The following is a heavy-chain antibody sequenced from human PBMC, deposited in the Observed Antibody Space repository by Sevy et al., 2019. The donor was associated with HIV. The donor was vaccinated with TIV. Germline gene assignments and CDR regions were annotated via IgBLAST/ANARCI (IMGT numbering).Heavy chain of an antibody. CDR1: GFTFSSYA. J-gene: IGHJ4*02. V-gene: IGHV3-30-3*01. Sequence: GGSLRLSCAASGFTFSSYAMHWVRQAPGKGLEWVAVISYDGSNKYYADSVKGRFTISRDNSKNTLYLQMNSLRAEGTAVYYCAREYDSSGYYYYFDYWGQGTLVTVS. CDR2: ISYDGSNK. CDR3: AREYDSSGYYYYFDY. D-gene: IGHD3-22*01.